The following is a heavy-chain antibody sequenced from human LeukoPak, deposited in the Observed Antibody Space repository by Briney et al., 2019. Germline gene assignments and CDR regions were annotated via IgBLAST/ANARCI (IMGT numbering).Heavy chain of an antibody. V-gene: IGHV1-18*01. D-gene: IGHD2-2*01. J-gene: IGHJ6*02. Sequence: ASVKVSCKASGYTFTSYGISWVRQAPGQGLEWMGWISAYNGNTNYAQKLQGRVTMTTDTSTSTAYMELSSLRSEDTAVYYCARIFGHCSSTSCYPNRHYYYGMDVWGQGTTVTVSS. CDR1: GYTFTSYG. CDR2: ISAYNGNT. CDR3: ARIFGHCSSTSCYPNRHYYYGMDV.